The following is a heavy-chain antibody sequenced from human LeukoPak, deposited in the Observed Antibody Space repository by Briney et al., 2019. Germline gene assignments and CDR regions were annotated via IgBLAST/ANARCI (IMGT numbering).Heavy chain of an antibody. Sequence: SETLSLTCADYGGSFSGYYWSWIRQPQGKGLEWIGEINHSGSTNYNPSLKSRVTISVDTSKKQFSLKLSSVTAADTAVYYCARQDSDDAFDIWGQGTMVTVSS. D-gene: IGHD2-15*01. J-gene: IGHJ3*02. CDR1: GGSFSGYY. CDR2: INHSGST. V-gene: IGHV4-34*01. CDR3: ARQDSDDAFDI.